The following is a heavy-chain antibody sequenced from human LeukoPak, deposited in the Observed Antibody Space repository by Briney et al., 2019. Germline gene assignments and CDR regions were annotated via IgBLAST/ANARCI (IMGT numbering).Heavy chain of an antibody. CDR2: ISGSGGST. D-gene: IGHD3-22*01. V-gene: IGHV3-23*01. CDR1: GVTFSSYA. Sequence: GGSLRLSCAASGVTFSSYAMSWVRQAPGKGLEWVSAISGSGGSTYYADSVKGRFTISRDNSKNTLYLQMHSLRAEDTAVYYCAREAQSRIYDSSGYYYFYFQHWGQGTLVTASS. J-gene: IGHJ1*01. CDR3: AREAQSRIYDSSGYYYFYFQH.